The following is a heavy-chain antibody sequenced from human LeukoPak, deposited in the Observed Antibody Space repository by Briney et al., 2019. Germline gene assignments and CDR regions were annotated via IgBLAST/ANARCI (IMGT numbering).Heavy chain of an antibody. V-gene: IGHV3-7*02. J-gene: IGHJ6*02. D-gene: IGHD1-26*01. CDR2: IKQDGSEK. Sequence: GGSLRLSCAASGFTFSIYWMSWVRQAPGKGLEWVANIKQDGSEKYYVDSVKGRFTISRDNAKNSLYLQMNSLRAEDTAVYYCARGSGNVPYYYYGMDVWGQGTTVTVSS. CDR1: GFTFSIYW. CDR3: ARGSGNVPYYYYGMDV.